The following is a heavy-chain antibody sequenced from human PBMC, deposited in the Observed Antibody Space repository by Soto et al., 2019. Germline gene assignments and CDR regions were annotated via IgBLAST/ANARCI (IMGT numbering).Heavy chain of an antibody. V-gene: IGHV3-7*03. J-gene: IGHJ3*02. CDR2: IKQDGSEK. CDR3: ARGGTGYYDVDAFDI. CDR1: GFTFSSYW. D-gene: IGHD3-9*01. Sequence: EVQLVESGGGLVQPGGSLRLSCAASGFTFSSYWMSWVRQAPGKGLEWVANIKQDGSEKYYVDSVKGRFTISRDNAKNSLYPQMNSLRAEDTAVYYCARGGTGYYDVDAFDIWGQGTMVTVSS.